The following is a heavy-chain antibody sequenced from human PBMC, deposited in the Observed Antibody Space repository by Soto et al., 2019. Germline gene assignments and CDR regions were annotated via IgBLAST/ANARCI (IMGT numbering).Heavy chain of an antibody. CDR1: GFTVSTNY. D-gene: IGHD2-15*01. CDR3: AREQPPALYFGVDV. J-gene: IGHJ6*02. V-gene: IGHV3-66*01. Sequence: EVQLVDSGGGLVQPGGSLRLSCAASGFTVSTNYMSWVRQAPGKGLEWVSVIYSNGVTHYADSVRGRFTISRDNSKNTTYLQMDSLRAEDTAVYFCAREQPPALYFGVDVWGQGTTVTVS. CDR2: IYSNGVT.